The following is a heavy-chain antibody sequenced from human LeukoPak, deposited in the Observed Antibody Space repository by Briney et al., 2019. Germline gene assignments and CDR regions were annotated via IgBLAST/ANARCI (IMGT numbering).Heavy chain of an antibody. CDR3: ARVERGILTGYYPSYYYYYMDV. CDR2: IYTSGST. D-gene: IGHD3-9*01. Sequence: TTSETLSLTCTVSGGSISSGSYYWSWIRQPAGKGLEWIGRIYTSGSTNYNPSLKSRVTISVDTSKNQFSLKLSSVTAADTAVYYCARVERGILTGYYPSYYYYYMDVWGKGTTVTISS. J-gene: IGHJ6*03. V-gene: IGHV4-61*02. CDR1: GGSISSGSYY.